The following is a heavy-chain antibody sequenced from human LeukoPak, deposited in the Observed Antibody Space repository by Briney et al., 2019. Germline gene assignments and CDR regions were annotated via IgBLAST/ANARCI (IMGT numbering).Heavy chain of an antibody. CDR3: ARDQFTKTRSYYYYGMDV. CDR2: IWYDGSNK. CDR1: GFTFSSYG. Sequence: QPGRSLRLSCAASGFTFSSYGMHWVRQAPGKGLEWVAVIWYDGSNKYYADYVKGRFTISGDNSKKTLYLQLNSLRAEDTAVYYCARDQFTKTRSYYYYGMDVWGQGTRVTVSS. V-gene: IGHV3-33*01. D-gene: IGHD5-24*01. J-gene: IGHJ6*02.